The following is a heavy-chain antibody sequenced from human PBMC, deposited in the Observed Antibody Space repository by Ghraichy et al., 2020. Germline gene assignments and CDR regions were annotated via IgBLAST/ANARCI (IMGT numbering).Heavy chain of an antibody. V-gene: IGHV1-24*01. CDR2: FDPEDGET. Sequence: ASVKVSCKVSGYTLTELSMHWVRQAPGKGLEWMGGFDPEDGETIYAQKFQGRVTMTEDTSTDTAYMELSSLRSEDTAVYYCATSHIVATIPDYWGQGTLVTVSS. J-gene: IGHJ4*02. CDR1: GYTLTELS. CDR3: ATSHIVATIPDY. D-gene: IGHD5-12*01.